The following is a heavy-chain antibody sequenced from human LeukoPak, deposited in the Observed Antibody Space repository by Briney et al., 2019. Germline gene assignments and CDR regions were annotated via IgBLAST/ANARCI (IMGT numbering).Heavy chain of an antibody. CDR2: TSGSGGST. CDR1: GFTFSSYA. J-gene: IGHJ4*02. CDR3: AKNGGSQCYSHLDS. V-gene: IGHV3-23*01. D-gene: IGHD2-15*01. Sequence: GGSLRLSCAASGFTFSSYAMSWVRQAPGKGLEWVSGTSGSGGSTYYAGSVKGRFTISRDNSKDTLYLQMNSLRVKDTAVYYCAKNGGSQCYSHLDSWGQGTLVTVSS.